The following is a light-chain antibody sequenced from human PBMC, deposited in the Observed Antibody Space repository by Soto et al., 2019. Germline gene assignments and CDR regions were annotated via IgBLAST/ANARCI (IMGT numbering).Light chain of an antibody. CDR1: QSVSSS. Sequence: EIVLTQSPATLSVSPGERATLSCRASQSVSSSLAWYQQKPGQAPRLLIYGASTRATGIPARFSGSGSGTEFTLTISSLQSEDFAVYYCQQCNNWPLTFGQGTRLEI. V-gene: IGKV3-15*01. CDR3: QQCNNWPLT. J-gene: IGKJ5*01. CDR2: GAS.